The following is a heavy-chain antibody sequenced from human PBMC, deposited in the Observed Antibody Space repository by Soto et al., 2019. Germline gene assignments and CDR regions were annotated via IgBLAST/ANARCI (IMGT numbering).Heavy chain of an antibody. CDR3: ARDEYCSGGSCYLITSYGMDV. Sequence: ASVKVSCKASGYTFTSYAMHWVRQAPGQRLEWMGWINAGNGNTKYSQKFQGRVTITRDTSASTAYMELSSLRSEDTAVYYCARDEYCSGGSCYLITSYGMDVWGQGTTVTAP. D-gene: IGHD2-15*01. CDR1: GYTFTSYA. V-gene: IGHV1-3*01. J-gene: IGHJ6*02. CDR2: INAGNGNT.